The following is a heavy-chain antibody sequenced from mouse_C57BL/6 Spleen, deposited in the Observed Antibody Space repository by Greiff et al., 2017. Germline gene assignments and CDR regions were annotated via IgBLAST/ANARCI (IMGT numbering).Heavy chain of an antibody. Sequence: QVQLQQSGAELVRPGASVTLSCKASGYTFTDYEMHWVKQTPVHGLEWIGAIDPETGGTAYNQKFKGKAILTADKSSSTAYMELRSLTSEDSAVYYCTRGGMGLRGFDYWGQGTTLTFSS. D-gene: IGHD2-4*01. V-gene: IGHV1-15*01. J-gene: IGHJ2*01. CDR2: IDPETGGT. CDR1: GYTFTDYE. CDR3: TRGGMGLRGFDY.